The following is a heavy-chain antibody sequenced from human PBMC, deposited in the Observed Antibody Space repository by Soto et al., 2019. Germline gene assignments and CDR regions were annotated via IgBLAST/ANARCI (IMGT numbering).Heavy chain of an antibody. J-gene: IGHJ6*02. CDR1: GYTFTGYY. CDR3: ARGPENYYGSGSYYYGMVV. CDR2: INPNSGGT. D-gene: IGHD3-10*01. Sequence: QVQLVQSGAEVKKPGASVKVSCKASGYTFTGYYMHWVRQAPGQGLEWMGWINPNSGGTNYAQKFQGWVTMTRDTSISTAYMELSRLRSDDTAVYYCARGPENYYGSGSYYYGMVVWGQGTTVTVSS. V-gene: IGHV1-2*04.